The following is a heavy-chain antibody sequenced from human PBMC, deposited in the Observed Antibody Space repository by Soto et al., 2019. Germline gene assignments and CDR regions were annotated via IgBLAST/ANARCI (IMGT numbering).Heavy chain of an antibody. CDR2: IWYDGSNK. J-gene: IGHJ5*02. CDR3: ARDFIAAAGTNWFDP. CDR1: GFTFSSYG. Sequence: GGSLRLSCAASGFTFSSYGMHWVRQAPGKGLEWVAVIWYDGSNKYYADSVKGRFTISRDNSKNTLYLQMNSLRAEDTAVYYCARDFIAAAGTNWFDPWGQGTLVTVSS. V-gene: IGHV3-33*01. D-gene: IGHD6-13*01.